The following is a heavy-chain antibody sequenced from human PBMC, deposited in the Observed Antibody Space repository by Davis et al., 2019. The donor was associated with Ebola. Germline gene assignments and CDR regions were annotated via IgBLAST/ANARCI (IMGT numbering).Heavy chain of an antibody. D-gene: IGHD6-19*01. V-gene: IGHV3-23*01. CDR2: IRASGATS. CDR1: GFTFSNYA. J-gene: IGHJ5*02. CDR3: ALSPYNDSSGWYSPPPVS. Sequence: PGGSLRLSCAASGFTFSNYAMTWVRQAPGKGLEWVSAIRASGATSYYADSVKGRFTISRDNAKNTLYLQMNSLRAEDTALYYCALSPYNDSSGWYSPPPVSWGQGTLVTVSS.